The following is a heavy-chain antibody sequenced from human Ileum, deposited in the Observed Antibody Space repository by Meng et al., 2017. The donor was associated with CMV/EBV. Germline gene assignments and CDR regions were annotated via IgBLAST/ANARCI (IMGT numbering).Heavy chain of an antibody. D-gene: IGHD3-10*01. J-gene: IGHJ4*02. CDR2: IYTSGTT. CDR1: GGSISNYY. CDR3: VRAAARGVPVDH. Sequence: QMQLQEPGPGLVKTSETLSLTCYVSGGSISNYYWSWIRQPAGKGLEWIAHIYTSGTTNYNPSLKSRVTMSVDTSRNQFSLKLTSVTAADTAVYYCVRAAARGVPVDHWGQGMLVTVSS. V-gene: IGHV4-4*07.